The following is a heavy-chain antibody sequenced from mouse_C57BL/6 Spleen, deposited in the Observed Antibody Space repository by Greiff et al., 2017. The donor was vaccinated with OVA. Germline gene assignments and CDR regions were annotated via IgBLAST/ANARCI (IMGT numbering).Heavy chain of an antibody. CDR2: IWWDDDK. J-gene: IGHJ1*03. Sequence: QVTLKVSGPGILQPSQTLSLTCSFSGFSLSTFGMGVGWIRQPSGKGLEWLALIWWDDDKYYNPALKRRPTISKATSNNQVFIKIANMDTADTATDYCARIPIVTKGCWYFDVWGTGTTVTVSA. D-gene: IGHD2-5*01. V-gene: IGHV8-8*01. CDR3: ARIPIVTKGCWYFDV. CDR1: GFSLSTFGMG.